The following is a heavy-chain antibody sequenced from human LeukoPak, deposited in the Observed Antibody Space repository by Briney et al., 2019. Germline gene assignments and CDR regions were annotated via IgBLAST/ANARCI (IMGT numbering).Heavy chain of an antibody. V-gene: IGHV5-10-1*01. CDR3: ARLGYCSSRSCYYGMDV. Sequence: GESLKISCKGSGYSFTSYWISWVRQMPGKSLEWMGRIDPSDSYTNYSPSFQGHVTISADKSISIAYLQWSSLKASDTAMYYCARLGYCSSRSCYYGMDVWGQGTTVTVSS. D-gene: IGHD2-2*01. CDR1: GYSFTSYW. CDR2: IDPSDSYT. J-gene: IGHJ6*02.